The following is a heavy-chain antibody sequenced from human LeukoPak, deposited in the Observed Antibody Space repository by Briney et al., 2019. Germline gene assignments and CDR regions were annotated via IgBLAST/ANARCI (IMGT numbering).Heavy chain of an antibody. Sequence: SETLSLTCTVSGGSISSYYWSWIRQPPGKGLEWIGYIYYSGSTNYNPSLKSRVTISVDTSKNQFSLKLSSVTAADTAVYYCARHWGSSWSGGIGPWGQGTLVTVSS. V-gene: IGHV4-59*08. CDR3: ARHWGSSWSGGIGP. CDR1: GGSISSYY. J-gene: IGHJ5*02. D-gene: IGHD6-13*01. CDR2: IYYSGST.